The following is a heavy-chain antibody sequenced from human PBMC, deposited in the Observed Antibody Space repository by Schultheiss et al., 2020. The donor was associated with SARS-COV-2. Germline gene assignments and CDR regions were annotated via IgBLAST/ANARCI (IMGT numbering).Heavy chain of an antibody. CDR2: ISYDGSNK. Sequence: GGSLRLSCAASGFTFSSYAMHWVRQAPGKGLEWVAVISYDGSNKYYADSVKGRFTISRDNAKNTLYLQMNSLRAEDTAVYYCAKDYCTNGVCYLFDYWGQGTLVTVSS. CDR1: GFTFSSYA. J-gene: IGHJ4*02. D-gene: IGHD2-8*01. V-gene: IGHV3-30*07. CDR3: AKDYCTNGVCYLFDY.